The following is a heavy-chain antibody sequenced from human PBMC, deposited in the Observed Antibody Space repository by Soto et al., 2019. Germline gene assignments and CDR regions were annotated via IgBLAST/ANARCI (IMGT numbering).Heavy chain of an antibody. D-gene: IGHD6-13*01. Sequence: LRLSCAASGFTFSSYGMHWVCQAPGKGLEWVAVISYDGSNKYYADSVKGRFTISRDNSKNTLYLQMNSLRAEDTAVYYCAKDHSSSYYYYYGMDVWGQGTTVTVSS. CDR1: GFTFSSYG. J-gene: IGHJ6*02. V-gene: IGHV3-30*18. CDR3: AKDHSSSYYYYYGMDV. CDR2: ISYDGSNK.